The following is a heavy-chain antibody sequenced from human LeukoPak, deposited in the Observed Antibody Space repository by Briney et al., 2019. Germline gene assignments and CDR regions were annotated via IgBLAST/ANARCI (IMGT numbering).Heavy chain of an antibody. V-gene: IGHV3-30*02. D-gene: IGHD3-16*01. J-gene: IGHJ6*04. Sequence: PGGSLRLSCAASGFTFSRLGMQWVRQAPGKGLEGVAVIHNDGTMGQYADSVNGRFTISKDFSRNTLYLQMNSLRDDDTAVYYCAKEGDEFRGYLDVWGKGTTVTVSS. CDR2: IHNDGTMG. CDR1: GFTFSRLG. CDR3: AKEGDEFRGYLDV.